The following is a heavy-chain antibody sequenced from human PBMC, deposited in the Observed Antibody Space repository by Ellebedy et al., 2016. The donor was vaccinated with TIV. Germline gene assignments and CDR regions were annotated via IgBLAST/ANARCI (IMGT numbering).Heavy chain of an antibody. V-gene: IGHV1-2*02. CDR2: INPNSGGT. CDR3: ARMLVVRGVPLGY. D-gene: IGHD3-10*01. J-gene: IGHJ4*02. CDR1: GYTLTGYY. Sequence: ASVKVSCKASGYTLTGYYMHWVRQAPGQGLEWMGWINPNSGGTNYAQKFQGRVTMTRDTSISTAYMELSRLRSDDTAVYYCARMLVVRGVPLGYWGQGTLVTVSS.